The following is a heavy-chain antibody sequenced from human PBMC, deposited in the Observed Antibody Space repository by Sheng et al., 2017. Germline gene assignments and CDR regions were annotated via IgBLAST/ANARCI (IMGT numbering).Heavy chain of an antibody. D-gene: IGHD1-26*01. V-gene: IGHV1-69*05. CDR1: GGTFSDDA. CDR2: IIPLFGTP. Sequence: QVQLVQSGSEVKKPGSSVKVSCKASGGTFSDDAISWVRLAPGQGLEWMGGIIPLFGTPEYAQKFQGRVTITTDESTSTVYMELRSLRSDDTAVYYCARPQAGGDGDSGGVFDPWGQGTLVTVSS. CDR3: ARPQAGGDGDSGGVFDP. J-gene: IGHJ5*02.